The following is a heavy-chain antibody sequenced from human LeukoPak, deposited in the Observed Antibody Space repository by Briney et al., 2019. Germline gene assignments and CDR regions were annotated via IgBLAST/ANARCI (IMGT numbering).Heavy chain of an antibody. V-gene: IGHV3-23*01. D-gene: IGHD6-19*01. CDR3: AKGYTNGCYDY. J-gene: IGHJ4*02. CDR2: LSSSGGST. Sequence: GGSLRLSCAASGFTFSSFAMSWVRQAPGKGLEWASSLSSSGGSTYYADSVKGRFTISRDNSKNTVCLQMNSLRAEDTAVYYCAKGYTNGCYDYWGQGTLVTVSS. CDR1: GFTFSSFA.